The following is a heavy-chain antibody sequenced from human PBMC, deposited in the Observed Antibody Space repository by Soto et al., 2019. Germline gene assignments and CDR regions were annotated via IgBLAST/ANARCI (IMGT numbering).Heavy chain of an antibody. Sequence: PSETLSLTCSVSGGSIANSNWWSFFRLPPAKGLEWIGDIYHAGSTKYNPSLERRVTISVDTSKNQFALTLTSVTAADTAVYFCARGPPIVGNTTPLDSWGRGTLVTVS. V-gene: IGHV4-4*02. J-gene: IGHJ4*02. CDR1: GGSIANSNW. CDR2: IYHAGST. CDR3: ARGPPIVGNTTPLDS. D-gene: IGHD1-26*01.